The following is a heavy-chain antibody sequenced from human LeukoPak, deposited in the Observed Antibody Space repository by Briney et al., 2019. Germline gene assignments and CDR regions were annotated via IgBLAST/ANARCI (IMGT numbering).Heavy chain of an antibody. V-gene: IGHV3-23*01. CDR2: ISGSGGST. CDR3: AKTDIVVVPAAMRGYYFDY. D-gene: IGHD2-2*01. CDR1: GFTFSGYA. Sequence: PGGSLRLSCAASGFTFSGYAMSWVRQAPGKGPEWVSAISGSGGSTYYADSVKGRFTISRDNSKNTLYLQMNSLRAEDTAVYYCAKTDIVVVPAAMRGYYFDYWGQGTLVTVSS. J-gene: IGHJ4*02.